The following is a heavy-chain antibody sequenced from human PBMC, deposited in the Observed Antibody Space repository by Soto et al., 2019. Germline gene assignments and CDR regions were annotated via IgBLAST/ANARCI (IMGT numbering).Heavy chain of an antibody. Sequence: EVQLVESGGGLVHPGGSLRLSCAASGFTFSSFWMSWVRQAPGKGLEWVAILKQDGREKCYVDSVKGRFTISRDNAKNSLYLQMNSLRAEDTAVYYCARTGHYYGSGSYSPFDYWGQGTLVTVSS. J-gene: IGHJ4*02. CDR3: ARTGHYYGSGSYSPFDY. CDR1: GFTFSSFW. V-gene: IGHV3-7*01. CDR2: LKQDGREK. D-gene: IGHD3-10*01.